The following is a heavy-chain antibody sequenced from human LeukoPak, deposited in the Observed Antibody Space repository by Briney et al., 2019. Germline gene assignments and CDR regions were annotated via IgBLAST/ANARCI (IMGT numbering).Heavy chain of an antibody. CDR2: TYYSGST. J-gene: IGHJ4*02. CDR1: GGSISSYY. Sequence: SETLSLTCTVSGGSISSYYWSWIRQPPGKGLGWIGYTYYSGSTNYNPSLKSRVTISVDTSKNQFSLKLSSVTAADTAVYYCARSEGDYFDYWGQGTLVTVSS. D-gene: IGHD3-16*01. CDR3: ARSEGDYFDY. V-gene: IGHV4-59*01.